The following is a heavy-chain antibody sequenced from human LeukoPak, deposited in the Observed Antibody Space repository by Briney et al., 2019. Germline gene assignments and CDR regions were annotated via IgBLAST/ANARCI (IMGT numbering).Heavy chain of an antibody. J-gene: IGHJ4*02. CDR2: IRYDGSNK. CDR3: AKDGIVGATTKVDY. D-gene: IGHD1-26*01. V-gene: IGHV3-30*02. CDR1: GFTFSSYG. Sequence: GGSLRLSCAASGFTFSSYGMHWVRQAPGKGLEWVAFIRYDGSNKYYADSVKGQFTISRDNSKNTLYLQMNSLRAEDTAVYYCAKDGIVGATTKVDYWGQGTLVTVSS.